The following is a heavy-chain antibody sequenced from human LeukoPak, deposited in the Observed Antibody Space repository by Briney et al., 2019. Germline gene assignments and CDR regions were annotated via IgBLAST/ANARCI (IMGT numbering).Heavy chain of an antibody. D-gene: IGHD3-22*01. Sequence: GESLKISCQGSGYSFTSYWIGCVRQMPGKGLGWMGIIYPGDSDTKYSPSFQGQVTISADKSISTAYLQWSSLQASDTAMYYCARLDYDSSVVDPWGQGTLVTVSS. CDR2: IYPGDSDT. V-gene: IGHV5-51*01. J-gene: IGHJ5*02. CDR3: ARLDYDSSVVDP. CDR1: GYSFTSYW.